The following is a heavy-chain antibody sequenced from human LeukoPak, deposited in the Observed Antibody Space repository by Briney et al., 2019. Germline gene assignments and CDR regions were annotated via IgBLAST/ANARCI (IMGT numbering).Heavy chain of an antibody. D-gene: IGHD1-26*01. Sequence: ASVKVSCKASGYTFTGYYMHWVRQAPGQGLEWMGWINPNSGGTNYAQKFQGRVTMTRDTSISTVYMELSRLRSDDTAVYYCARASGSYWWFDSWGQGTLVAVSS. CDR2: INPNSGGT. CDR1: GYTFTGYY. J-gene: IGHJ5*01. CDR3: ARASGSYWWFDS. V-gene: IGHV1-2*02.